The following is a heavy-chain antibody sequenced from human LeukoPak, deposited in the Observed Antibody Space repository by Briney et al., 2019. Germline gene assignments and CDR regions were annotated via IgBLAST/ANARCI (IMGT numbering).Heavy chain of an antibody. CDR2: ISSSSSYI. J-gene: IGHJ4*02. D-gene: IGHD1-1*01. CDR3: ARDVSAVGGLERPATLGY. Sequence: GGSLRLSCAASGFTFSSYSMNWVRQAPGKGLEWVSSISSSSSYIYYADYVKGRFTISRDKSKNTLYLQMNSLRPEDTAVYYCARDVSAVGGLERPATLGYWGQGTLVTVSS. CDR1: GFTFSSYS. V-gene: IGHV3-21*01.